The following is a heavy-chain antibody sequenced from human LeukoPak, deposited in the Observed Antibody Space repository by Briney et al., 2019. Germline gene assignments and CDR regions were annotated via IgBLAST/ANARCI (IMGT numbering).Heavy chain of an antibody. CDR3: ARHDYDFWSGYLSYFDY. V-gene: IGHV4-39*01. Sequence: SETLSLTCTVSGGSLSSSSYYWGWIRQPPGKGLEWIGSIYYSGSTYYNPSLKSRVTISVDTSKTQFSLKLSSVTAADTAVYYCARHDYDFWSGYLSYFDYWGQGTLVTVSS. J-gene: IGHJ4*02. D-gene: IGHD3-3*01. CDR2: IYYSGST. CDR1: GGSLSSSSYY.